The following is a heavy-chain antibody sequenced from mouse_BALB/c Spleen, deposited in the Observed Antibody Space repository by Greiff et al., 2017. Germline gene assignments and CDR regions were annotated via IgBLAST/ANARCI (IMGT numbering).Heavy chain of an antibody. J-gene: IGHJ3*01. V-gene: IGHV5-6-5*01. CDR2: ISSGGST. D-gene: IGHD1-1*01. CDR1: GFTFSSYA. Sequence: EVKLMESGGGLVKPGGSLKLSCAASGFTFSSYAMSWVRQTPEKRLEWVASISSGGSTYYPDSVKGRFTISRDNARNILYLQMSSLRSEDTAMYYCESEGYYCSSPFAYWGQGTLVTVSA. CDR3: ESEGYYCSSPFAY.